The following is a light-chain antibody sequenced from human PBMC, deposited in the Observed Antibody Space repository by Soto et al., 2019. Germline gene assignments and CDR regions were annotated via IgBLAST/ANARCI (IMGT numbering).Light chain of an antibody. J-gene: IGKJ1*01. CDR1: QTVRNNY. Sequence: EFVLTQSPGTLSLSPGERATLSCRASQTVRNNYLAWYQQKPGQAPRLLIYDASSRATGIPDRFSGSGSGTDFTLTISSLEFGDSAVYYCQQYGSSPTWTFGQGTKVDIK. CDR3: QQYGSSPTWT. CDR2: DAS. V-gene: IGKV3-20*01.